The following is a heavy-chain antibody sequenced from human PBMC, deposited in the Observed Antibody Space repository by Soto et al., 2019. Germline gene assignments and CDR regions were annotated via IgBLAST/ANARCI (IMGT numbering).Heavy chain of an antibody. Sequence: KTSETLSLTCTVSGGSISSGDYYWSWIRQPPGKGLEWMGFIYSNGDTFYNPSLRSRVRISVDTSQNQFSLRLNSVTAADTAVYYCARAACSGGSCYSDYWGQGTLVTVSS. V-gene: IGHV4-30-4*01. CDR1: GGSISSGDYY. CDR3: ARAACSGGSCYSDY. J-gene: IGHJ4*03. CDR2: IYSNGDT. D-gene: IGHD2-15*01.